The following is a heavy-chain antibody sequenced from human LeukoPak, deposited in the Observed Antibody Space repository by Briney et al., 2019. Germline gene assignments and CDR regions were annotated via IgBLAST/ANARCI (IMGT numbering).Heavy chain of an antibody. V-gene: IGHV4-4*07. D-gene: IGHD7-27*01. Sequence: SETLSLTCSVSGDSISNYYWSWIRQPAGKGLEWIGHIYTSGSTNCNPSLKSRVTMSVDTSKNQFSLKLESVTAADTAVYYCARLGNWGFFYWGQGTLVTVSS. CDR3: ARLGNWGFFY. CDR1: GDSISNYY. CDR2: IYTSGST. J-gene: IGHJ4*02.